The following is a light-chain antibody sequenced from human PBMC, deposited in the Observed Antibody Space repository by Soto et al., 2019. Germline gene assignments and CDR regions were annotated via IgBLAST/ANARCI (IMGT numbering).Light chain of an antibody. CDR2: DAS. CDR1: QSVSSY. CDR3: QQRSNWPPSIT. V-gene: IGKV3-11*01. Sequence: EIVLTQSPATLSLSPGERATLSCRASQSVSSYLAWYQQKPGQAPSPLIYDASNRATGIPARFSGSGSGTDFTLTISSLEPEDFAVYYCQQRSNWPPSITFGQGTRLEIK. J-gene: IGKJ5*01.